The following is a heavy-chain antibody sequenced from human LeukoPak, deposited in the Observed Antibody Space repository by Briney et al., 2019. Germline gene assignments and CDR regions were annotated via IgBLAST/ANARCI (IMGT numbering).Heavy chain of an antibody. D-gene: IGHD3-22*01. J-gene: IGHJ3*02. Sequence: ASVKVSCKASGYTFTSYDINWVRQATGQGRGGMGWRNPNRGNTGYAQKFQGRVTMTRNTSISTAYMELSSLRSEDTAVYYCARVISRIVVVITGESDAFDIWGQGTMVTVSS. CDR2: RNPNRGNT. V-gene: IGHV1-8*01. CDR1: GYTFTSYD. CDR3: ARVISRIVVVITGESDAFDI.